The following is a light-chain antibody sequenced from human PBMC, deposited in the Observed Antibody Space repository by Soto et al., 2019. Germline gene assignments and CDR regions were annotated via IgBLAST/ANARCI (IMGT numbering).Light chain of an antibody. CDR1: SSDVGAHDF. CDR3: NSYTLSKTVI. CDR2: EVT. V-gene: IGLV2-14*01. Sequence: QSALTQPASVSGSPGQSITISCSGTSSDVGAHDFVSGYQHHPDKAPKVIIFEVTKRPSGVSDRFSGSKTGNTASLTISGLQAEDEADYYCNSYTLSKTVIFGGGTKVTVL. J-gene: IGLJ2*01.